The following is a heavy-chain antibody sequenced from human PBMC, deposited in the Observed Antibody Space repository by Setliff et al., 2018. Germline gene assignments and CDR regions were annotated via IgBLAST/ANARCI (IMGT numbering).Heavy chain of an antibody. CDR3: ARDHNYAYDY. D-gene: IGHD1-1*01. V-gene: IGHV3-66*01. CDR1: GFTVSSNY. CDR2: IYSGGST. Sequence: PGESLRLSCAASGFTVSSNYMSWVRQAPGKGLEWVSVIYSGGSTYYADSVKGRFTISRDNSKNTLYLQMNSLRAEDTAVYYCARDHNYAYDYWGQGTLVTVSS. J-gene: IGHJ4*02.